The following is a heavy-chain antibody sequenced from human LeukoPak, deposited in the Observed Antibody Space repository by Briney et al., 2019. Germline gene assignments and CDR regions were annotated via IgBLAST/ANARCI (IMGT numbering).Heavy chain of an antibody. CDR3: AKGSGYTYGLYYFEY. CDR1: GFTFSSYA. J-gene: IGHJ4*02. CDR2: ISGSGGST. Sequence: GGSLRLSCAASGFTFSSYAMSWVRQAPGKGLEWVSAISGSGGSTYYADSVKGRFTISRDNSKNTLYLQMNSLRAEDTAVYYCAKGSGYTYGLYYFEYWGQGTLITVSS. V-gene: IGHV3-23*01. D-gene: IGHD5-18*01.